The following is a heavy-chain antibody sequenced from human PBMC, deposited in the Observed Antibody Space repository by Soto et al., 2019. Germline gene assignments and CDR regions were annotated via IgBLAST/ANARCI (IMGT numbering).Heavy chain of an antibody. CDR1: GGSISSYD. CDR2: IYYSGST. V-gene: IGHV4-59*01. D-gene: IGHD3-16*01. Sequence: SETLSLTCPVSGGSISSYDLSWIRQPPGKGLEWIGYIYYSGSTNYNPSLKSRVTISVDTSKNQFSLKLSSVTAADTAVYYCARGAGRKGGAFDIWGQGTMVTVSS. J-gene: IGHJ3*02. CDR3: ARGAGRKGGAFDI.